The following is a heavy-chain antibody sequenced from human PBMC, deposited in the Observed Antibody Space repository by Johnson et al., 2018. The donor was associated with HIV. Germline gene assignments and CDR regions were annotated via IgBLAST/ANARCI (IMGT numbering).Heavy chain of an antibody. CDR2: ISSNGGNT. J-gene: IGHJ3*01. Sequence: VQLMESGGGLVQPGGSLRLSCAASGFTFSMYAMHWVRQAPGKGLEYVSAISSNGGNTYYADSVKDRFTISRDNSKNTLYLEMGSLRAEDMGVYYCAIPYFHDSGVYHWGQGTMVTVSS. V-gene: IGHV3-64*07. CDR1: GFTFSMYA. CDR3: AIPYFHDSGVYH. D-gene: IGHD3-22*01.